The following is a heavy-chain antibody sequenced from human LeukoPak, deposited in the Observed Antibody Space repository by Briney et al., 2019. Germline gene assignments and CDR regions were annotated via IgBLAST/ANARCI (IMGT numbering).Heavy chain of an antibody. V-gene: IGHV3-23*01. CDR2: ISGSGTNT. Sequence: GGSLRLSCAASGFNFRSYAMSWVRQAQGKGLEWVSAISGSGTNTYYEDSVKGRFTISRDNSKNKLDLQMNSLRAEDTAVYYCVKANGAIFGVAGYFDYWGQGTLVTVSS. CDR1: GFNFRSYA. CDR3: VKANGAIFGVAGYFDY. J-gene: IGHJ4*02. D-gene: IGHD3-3*02.